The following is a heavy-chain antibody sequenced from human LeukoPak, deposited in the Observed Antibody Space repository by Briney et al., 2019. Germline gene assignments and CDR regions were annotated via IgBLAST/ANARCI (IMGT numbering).Heavy chain of an antibody. D-gene: IGHD2-15*01. CDR3: ARDPGPRGGVVVVAATDYYYYYGMDV. CDR2: IIPILGIA. J-gene: IGHJ6*02. Sequence: ASVKVSCKASGGTFSSYAISWVRQAPGQGLEWMGRIIPILGIANYAQKFQGRVTITADKSTSTAYMELSSLRSEDTAVYYCARDPGPRGGVVVVAATDYYYYYGMDVWGQGTTVTVSS. V-gene: IGHV1-69*04. CDR1: GGTFSSYA.